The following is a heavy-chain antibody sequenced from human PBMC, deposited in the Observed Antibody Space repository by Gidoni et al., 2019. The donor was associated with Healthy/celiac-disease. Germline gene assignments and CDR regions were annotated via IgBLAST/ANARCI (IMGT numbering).Heavy chain of an antibody. Sequence: EGQLLESGGGLVQPGGSRRLPCAAPGLPFSSYAMSWVRQAPGTGLEWFSSISGSGGSTYYADSVKGRFTISRDNSKNTLYLQMNSLRAEDAAVYYCAKEDTILIDWFDPWGQGTLVTVSS. CDR1: GLPFSSYA. V-gene: IGHV3-23*01. CDR2: ISGSGGST. J-gene: IGHJ5*02. D-gene: IGHD3-3*02. CDR3: AKEDTILIDWFDP.